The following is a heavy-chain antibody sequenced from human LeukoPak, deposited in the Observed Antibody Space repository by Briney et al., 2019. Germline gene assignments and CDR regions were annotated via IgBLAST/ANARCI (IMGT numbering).Heavy chain of an antibody. J-gene: IGHJ4*02. CDR3: AKLFHSGVDY. D-gene: IGHD3-10*01. CDR2: ISYDGSNK. Sequence: GRSLRLSCAASGFTFSSYGMHWVRQAPGKGLEWVAVISYDGSNKYYADSVKGRFTISRDNSKNTLYLQMNSLRAEDTAVYYCAKLFHSGVDYWGQGTLVTVSS. CDR1: GFTFSSYG. V-gene: IGHV3-30*18.